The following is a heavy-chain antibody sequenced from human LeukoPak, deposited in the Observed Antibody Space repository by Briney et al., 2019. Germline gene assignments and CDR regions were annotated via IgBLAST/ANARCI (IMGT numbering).Heavy chain of an antibody. D-gene: IGHD3-16*01. J-gene: IGHJ4*02. CDR3: AKGDSYGPFED. V-gene: IGHV3-33*06. CDR2: IWYDGSNQ. Sequence: GGSLRLSCTASGFTFSSYGMHWVRQAPGKGLEWVAVIWYDGSNQQYADSVRGRFTTYRDNSGNTVFLQMNSPRPEDTAVYLWAKGDSYGPFEDWGLGTLVTVSS. CDR1: GFTFSSYG.